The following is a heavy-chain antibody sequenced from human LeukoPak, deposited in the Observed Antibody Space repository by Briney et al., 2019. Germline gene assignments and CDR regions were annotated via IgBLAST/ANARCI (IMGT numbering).Heavy chain of an antibody. J-gene: IGHJ4*02. CDR1: GYTFTGYY. V-gene: IGHV1-2*06. CDR2: IKPNSGGT. D-gene: IGHD1-7*01. Sequence: ASVKVSCKASGYTFTGYYMHWVPQAPGQGLKRMARIKPNSGGTNYAQKCQGRVTMTRDTSISTAYMELSRLRSDDTAVYYCARGRLVYVELGLRFDYWGQGTLVTVSS. CDR3: ARGRLVYVELGLRFDY.